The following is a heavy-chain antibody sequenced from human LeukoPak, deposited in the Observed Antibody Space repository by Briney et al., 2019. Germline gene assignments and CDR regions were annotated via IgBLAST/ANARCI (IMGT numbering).Heavy chain of an antibody. V-gene: IGHV1-18*01. J-gene: IGHJ4*02. Sequence: ASVKVSCKASGYSFVGYGITWVRQAPGQGLEWMGWFNPENGNTNYAQKVQGRVTMTADTSTSTSYMELRSLRSDDTAVYYCARGGSGSFDFDYWGQGTLVTVSS. CDR3: ARGGSGSFDFDY. D-gene: IGHD1-26*01. CDR2: FNPENGNT. CDR1: GYSFVGYG.